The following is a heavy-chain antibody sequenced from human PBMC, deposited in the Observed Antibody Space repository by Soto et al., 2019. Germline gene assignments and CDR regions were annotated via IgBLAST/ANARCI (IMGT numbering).Heavy chain of an antibody. CDR2: IYYSGST. Sequence: SETLSLTCTVSGGSISSGGYYWSWIRQHPGKGLEWIGYIYYSGSTYYNPSLKSRVTISVDTSKNQFSLKLSSVTAADTAVYYCATHRDDFWSGYYELDDFDIWGQGTMVT. J-gene: IGHJ3*02. CDR3: ATHRDDFWSGYYELDDFDI. D-gene: IGHD3-3*01. CDR1: GGSISSGGYY. V-gene: IGHV4-31*03.